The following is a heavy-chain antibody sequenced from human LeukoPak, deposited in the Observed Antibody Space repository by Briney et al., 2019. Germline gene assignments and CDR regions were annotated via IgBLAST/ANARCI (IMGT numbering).Heavy chain of an antibody. D-gene: IGHD5-18*01. CDR1: GGTFSTYA. CDR3: AARHGYTYGYDAYGMDV. CDR2: IIPILGIA. Sequence: SVKVSCKASGGTFSTYAISWVRQAPGQGLEWMGRIIPILGIANYAQKLQGRVTITADKSTSTAYMELSSLRSEDTAVYYCAARHGYTYGYDAYGMDVWGQGTTVTVSS. J-gene: IGHJ6*02. V-gene: IGHV1-69*04.